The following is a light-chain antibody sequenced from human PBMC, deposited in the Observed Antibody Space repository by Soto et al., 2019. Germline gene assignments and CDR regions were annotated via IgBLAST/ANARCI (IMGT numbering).Light chain of an antibody. CDR2: AAS. V-gene: IGKV1-8*01. CDR1: QGISSY. J-gene: IGKJ1*01. Sequence: IQMTQSPSSFSASTGDRVTITCRASQGISSYLAWYQQKPGKAPKLLIYAASTLQSGVPSRFSGSGSGTDFTLTISCLQSEDFATYYCQQYYSYPSWTFGQGTKVEIK. CDR3: QQYYSYPSWT.